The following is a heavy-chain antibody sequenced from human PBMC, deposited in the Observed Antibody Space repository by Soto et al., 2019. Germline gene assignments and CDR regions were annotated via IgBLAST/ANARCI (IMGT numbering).Heavy chain of an antibody. J-gene: IGHJ4*02. Sequence: QVQLVESGGGVVQPGRSLRLSCAASGFTFSSYAMHWVRQAPGKGLEWVAVISYDGSNKYYADSVKGRFTISRDNSKNTLYLQMNSLRAEDTAVYYCVREWDSSGWYPWDYWGQGTLVTVSS. D-gene: IGHD6-19*01. CDR2: ISYDGSNK. V-gene: IGHV3-30-3*01. CDR3: VREWDSSGWYPWDY. CDR1: GFTFSSYA.